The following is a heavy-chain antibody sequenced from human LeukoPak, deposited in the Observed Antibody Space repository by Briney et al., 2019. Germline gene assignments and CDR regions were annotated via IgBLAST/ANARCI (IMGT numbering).Heavy chain of an antibody. J-gene: IGHJ4*02. V-gene: IGHV4-34*01. CDR3: ARGTMTTVTYYFDY. D-gene: IGHD4-17*01. CDR2: INHSGST. CDR1: GGSFSGYY. Sequence: PSETLSLTCAVYGGSFSGYYWSWIRQPPGKGLEWIGEINHSGSTNYNPSLKSRVTISVDTSKNQFSLKLSSVTAADTAVYYCARGTMTTVTYYFDYWGQGTLVTDSS.